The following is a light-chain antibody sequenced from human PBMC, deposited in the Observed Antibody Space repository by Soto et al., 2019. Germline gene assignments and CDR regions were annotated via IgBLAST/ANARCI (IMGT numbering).Light chain of an antibody. J-gene: IGLJ1*01. CDR2: EVS. Sequence: QSALTQPASVSGSPGQSITISCTGTSSDVGGYNYVSWYQQQSGKAPKLMIHEVSNRPSGVSNRCSGSKSGNTACLTISGLQAEDEADYYCSSYTSSRAYVFGIGTKVTVL. CDR3: SSYTSSRAYV. V-gene: IGLV2-14*01. CDR1: SSDVGGYNY.